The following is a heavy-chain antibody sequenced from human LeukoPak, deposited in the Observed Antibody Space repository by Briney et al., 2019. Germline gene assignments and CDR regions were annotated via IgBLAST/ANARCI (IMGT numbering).Heavy chain of an antibody. J-gene: IGHJ4*02. V-gene: IGHV3-7*01. CDR3: ARDYAGATRN. Sequence: GGSLRLSCAASGFTFSRYWMSWVRQAPGKGLEWVANIKQDGSEKYYVDSVKGRFTISRDNAKNSLYLQMNSLRAEDTAVYYCARDYAGATRNWGQGTLVTVSS. D-gene: IGHD1-26*01. CDR1: GFTFSRYW. CDR2: IKQDGSEK.